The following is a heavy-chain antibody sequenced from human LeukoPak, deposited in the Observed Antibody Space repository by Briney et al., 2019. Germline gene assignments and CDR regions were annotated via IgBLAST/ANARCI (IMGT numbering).Heavy chain of an antibody. CDR3: ARSYSSSWSGFDP. D-gene: IGHD6-13*01. CDR1: GYSFTTYW. CDR2: IYPGDSDT. J-gene: IGHJ5*02. V-gene: IGHV5-51*01. Sequence: GESLKISCKGSGYSFTTYWIGWVRQMPGKGLEWMGFIYPGDSDTKYSPSFQGQVTISADKSINTAYLQWSSLKASDTAMYYCARSYSSSWSGFDPWGQGTLVTVSS.